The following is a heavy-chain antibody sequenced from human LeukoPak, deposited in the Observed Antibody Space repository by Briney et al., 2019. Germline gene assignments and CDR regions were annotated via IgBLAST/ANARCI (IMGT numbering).Heavy chain of an antibody. CDR1: GGSISSGGYY. Sequence: SETLSLTCTVPGGSISSGGYYWSWIRQHPGKGLEWIGYIYYSGSTYYNPSLKSRVTISVDTSKNQFSLKLSSVTAADTAVYYCAGFCGGDCYNSFDYWGQGTLVTVSS. D-gene: IGHD2-21*01. CDR2: IYYSGST. V-gene: IGHV4-31*03. J-gene: IGHJ4*02. CDR3: AGFCGGDCYNSFDY.